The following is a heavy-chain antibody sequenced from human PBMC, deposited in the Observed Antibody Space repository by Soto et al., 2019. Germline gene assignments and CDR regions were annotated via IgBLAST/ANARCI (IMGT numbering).Heavy chain of an antibody. D-gene: IGHD1-26*01. CDR2: ISGSGGST. CDR1: GLTFRSYA. J-gene: IGHJ4*02. V-gene: IGHV3-23*01. CDR3: ARRGSGSYYDY. Sequence: EVQLLESGGGLVQPGGSLRLSCEASGLTFRSYAMRSVRQAPEKGLVWVSAISGSGGSTYYADSVKGRVTISRDNSKNTLYLQMNSLRAEDTALYYCARRGSGSYYDYWGQGTLVTVAS.